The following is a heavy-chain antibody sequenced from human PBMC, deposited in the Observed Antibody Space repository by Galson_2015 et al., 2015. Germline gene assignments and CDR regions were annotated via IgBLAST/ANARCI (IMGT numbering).Heavy chain of an antibody. CDR1: GYSFTSYW. D-gene: IGHD4-17*01. Sequence: QSGAEVKKPGESLKISCKGSGYSFTSYWIGWGSQMPGKGMEWMGIIYPGESDTRYSPSFQGQVTISADKSISTAYLQWSSLKASDTAMYYCARCYGDYEGYYYSYYYMDVWGKGTTVTVSS. CDR2: IYPGESDT. J-gene: IGHJ6*03. V-gene: IGHV5-51*01. CDR3: ARCYGDYEGYYYSYYYMDV.